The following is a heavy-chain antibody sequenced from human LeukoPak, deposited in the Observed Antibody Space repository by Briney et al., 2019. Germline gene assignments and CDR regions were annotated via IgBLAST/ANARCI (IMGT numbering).Heavy chain of an antibody. D-gene: IGHD2-2*01. V-gene: IGHV3-30*03. J-gene: IGHJ5*02. CDR2: ISYDGSNK. Sequence: PGGSLRLSCAASGFTFSNYGMHGVRQAPGKGLEWVAVISYDGSNKYYADSVKGRFTISRDNSKNTLYLQMNSLRAEDTAVYYCSSTSSYLDPWGQGTLVTASS. CDR1: GFTFSNYG. CDR3: SSTSSYLDP.